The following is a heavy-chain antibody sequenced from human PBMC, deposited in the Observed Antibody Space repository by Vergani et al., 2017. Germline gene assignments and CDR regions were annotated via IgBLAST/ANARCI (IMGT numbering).Heavy chain of an antibody. D-gene: IGHD4-23*01. CDR3: ARPVDNGGNTWPGRALDY. J-gene: IGHJ4*02. V-gene: IGHV3-7*01. Sequence: EVQLVESGGGLVQPGGSLRLSCAASGFTFSSYWMSWVRQAPGKGLEWVANIKQHGSEKDYVDSVKGRFTISRDNAKNSLYLQMNSLRSEDTAVYYCARPVDNGGNTWPGRALDYWGQGTLVTVSS. CDR2: IKQHGSEK. CDR1: GFTFSSYW.